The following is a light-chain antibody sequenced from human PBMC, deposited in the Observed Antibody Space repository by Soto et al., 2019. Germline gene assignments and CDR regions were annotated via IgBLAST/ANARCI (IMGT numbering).Light chain of an antibody. CDR1: QSVLYSSNNNNY. V-gene: IGKV4-1*01. Sequence: DIVMTQSPDSLAVSLGERATINCKSSQSVLYSSNNNNYLAWYQQKPGQPPKLLIYWASTRESGVPDRFSGSGSGTDFTLTISSLQAEDVAVYYCQQYYSNPLTFGGGTKVDIK. J-gene: IGKJ4*01. CDR3: QQYYSNPLT. CDR2: WAS.